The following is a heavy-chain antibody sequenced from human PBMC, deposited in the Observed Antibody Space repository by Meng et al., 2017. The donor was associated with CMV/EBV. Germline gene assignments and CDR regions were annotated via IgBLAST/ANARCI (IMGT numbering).Heavy chain of an antibody. V-gene: IGHV3-48*04. CDR2: ISSSSSTI. D-gene: IGHD3-16*01. CDR1: GFTFSSYG. CDR3: ARVTMGIRLGDTSGLDY. J-gene: IGHJ4*02. Sequence: GESLKISCAASGFTFSSYGMHWVRQAPGKGLEWVSYISSSSSTIYYADSVKGRFTISRDNAKNSLYLQMNSLRAEDTAVYYCARVTMGIRLGDTSGLDYWGQGTLVTVSS.